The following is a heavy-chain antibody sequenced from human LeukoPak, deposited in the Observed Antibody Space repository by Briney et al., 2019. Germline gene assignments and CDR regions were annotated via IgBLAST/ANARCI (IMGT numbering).Heavy chain of an antibody. Sequence: PGRSLRLSCAASGFTFSSYAMHWVRQAPGKGLEWVAVISYDGSNKYYADSVKGRFTISRDNSKNTLYLQMNSLRAEDTAVYYCARGFLGYYYYFDYWGQGTLVTVSS. CDR3: ARGFLGYYYYFDY. CDR2: ISYDGSNK. D-gene: IGHD3-22*01. J-gene: IGHJ4*02. CDR1: GFTFSSYA. V-gene: IGHV3-30-3*01.